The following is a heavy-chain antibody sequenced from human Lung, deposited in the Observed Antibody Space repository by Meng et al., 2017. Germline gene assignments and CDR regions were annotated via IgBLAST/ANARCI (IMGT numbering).Heavy chain of an antibody. CDR1: GGSFSDYY. J-gene: IGHJ4*02. Sequence: VHVQQWGARLLQPSETLSLPCVVSGGSFSDYYWSWIRQPPGKGLEWIGEINHSGSTNYNPSLESRATISVDTSQNNLSLKLSSVTAADSAVYYCARGPTTMAHDFDYWGQGTLVTVSS. CDR3: ARGPTTMAHDFDY. D-gene: IGHD4-11*01. V-gene: IGHV4-34*01. CDR2: INHSGST.